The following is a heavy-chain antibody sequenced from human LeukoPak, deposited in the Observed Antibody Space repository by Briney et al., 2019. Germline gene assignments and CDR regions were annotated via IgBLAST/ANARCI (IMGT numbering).Heavy chain of an antibody. CDR3: AKHIWTVTTGGNYFDY. D-gene: IGHD4-17*01. J-gene: IGHJ4*02. CDR1: GFTFSSYA. Sequence: PGGSLRLSCAASGFTFSSYAMSWVRQAPGKGLEWVSAISGSGGSTYYADSVKGRFTISRDNSKNTLYLQMNSLRAEDTAVYYCAKHIWTVTTGGNYFDYWGQGTLVTVSS. CDR2: ISGSGGST. V-gene: IGHV3-23*01.